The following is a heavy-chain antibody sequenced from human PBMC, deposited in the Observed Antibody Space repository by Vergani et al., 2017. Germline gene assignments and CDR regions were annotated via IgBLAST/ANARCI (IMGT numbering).Heavy chain of an antibody. D-gene: IGHD3-22*01. CDR3: ARRLPYYYDSSGGRSFAFDI. CDR1: GGSISSYY. CDR2: IYYSGST. Sequence: QVQLQESGPGLVKPSETLSLTCTVSGGSISSYYWSWTRQPPGKGLEWIGYIYYSGSTNYNPSLKSRVTISVDTSKNQFSLKLSSVTAADTAVYYCARRLPYYYDSSGGRSFAFDIWGQGTMVTVSS. V-gene: IGHV4-59*08. J-gene: IGHJ3*02.